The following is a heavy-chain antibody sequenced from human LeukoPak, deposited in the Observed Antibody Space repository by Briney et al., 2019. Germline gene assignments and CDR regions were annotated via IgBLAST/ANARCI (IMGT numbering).Heavy chain of an antibody. CDR3: ARVGYYDFWSGLIPHTYYMDV. D-gene: IGHD3-3*01. CDR2: IRSDGITK. V-gene: IGHV3-30*02. CDR1: GFTFTTSG. Sequence: GGSLRLSCVASGFTFTTSGMHWVRQPPGKGLEGVTFIRSDGITKYYADSVKGRFTISGDNSKNTVYLQMDSLRAEDTAVYYCARVGYYDFWSGLIPHTYYMDVWGKGTTVTVSS. J-gene: IGHJ6*03.